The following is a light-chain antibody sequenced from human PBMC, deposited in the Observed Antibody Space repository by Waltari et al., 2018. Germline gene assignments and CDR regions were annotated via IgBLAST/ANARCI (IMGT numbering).Light chain of an antibody. CDR2: QDS. Sequence: SYELTQPPSVSVSPGQTASITCSGEKLGEKYACWYQQKPGQSPVLVIYQDSKRPSGIPERFSGSNSGNTATLTISGTQAMDEADYYCQAWDSSTPYVFGTGTKVTVL. CDR3: QAWDSSTPYV. V-gene: IGLV3-1*01. J-gene: IGLJ1*01. CDR1: KLGEKY.